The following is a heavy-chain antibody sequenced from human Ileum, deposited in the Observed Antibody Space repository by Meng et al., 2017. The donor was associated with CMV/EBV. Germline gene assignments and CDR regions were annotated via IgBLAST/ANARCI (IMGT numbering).Heavy chain of an antibody. J-gene: IGHJ4*02. Sequence: QVQLRQWGEGRLKPSVPLSPTCAVFGGSFTGYYWSWFRQSPGKGLEWIGEITHSGRTSYNLSLKSRVTISVDMSKYQFSLKLTSVTAADTAIYYCARGLASGWPDYWGQGTLVTVSS. V-gene: IGHV4-34*01. CDR3: ARGLASGWPDY. CDR1: GGSFTGYY. D-gene: IGHD3-10*01. CDR2: ITHSGRT.